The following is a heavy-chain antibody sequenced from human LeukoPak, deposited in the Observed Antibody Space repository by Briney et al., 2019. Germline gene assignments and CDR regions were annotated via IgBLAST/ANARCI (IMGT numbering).Heavy chain of an antibody. D-gene: IGHD7-27*01. V-gene: IGHV1-69*06. J-gene: IGHJ4*02. Sequence: SVKVSCKASGGTFSSYAISWVRQAPGQGLEWMGGIIPIFGTANSAQKFQGRVTITADKSTSTAYMELSSLRSEDTAVYYCASPGDGDYWDYWGQGTLVTVSS. CDR2: IIPIFGTA. CDR3: ASPGDGDYWDY. CDR1: GGTFSSYA.